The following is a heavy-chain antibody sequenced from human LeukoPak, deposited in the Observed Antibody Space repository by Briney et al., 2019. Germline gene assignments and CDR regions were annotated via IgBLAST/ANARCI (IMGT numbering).Heavy chain of an antibody. CDR2: IYHSGST. V-gene: IGHV4-59*12. J-gene: IGHJ4*02. D-gene: IGHD3-22*01. CDR1: GGSLSSYY. CDR3: ARDGPRSSGYPDN. Sequence: SETLSLTCTVSGGSLSSYYWSWIRQPPGKGLEWIGYIYHSGSTYYNPSLESRVTISVDRSKNQFSLKLSSVTAADTAVYYCARDGPRSSGYPDNWGQGTLVTVSS.